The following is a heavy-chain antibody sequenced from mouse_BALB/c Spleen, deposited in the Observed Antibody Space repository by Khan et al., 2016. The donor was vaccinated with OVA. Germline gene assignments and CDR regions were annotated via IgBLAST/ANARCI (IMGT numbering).Heavy chain of an antibody. CDR3: ARLAYYYNSEGFAY. Sequence: EVQLQESGGDLVKTGGSLKLSCAASGFTFSTYGMSWVRQTPDKRLEWVATISSGGHYTYYIDSVKGRFTIYRDNAKNILYLQMTSLRSEDTAMYYCARLAYYYNSEGFAYWGQGTLVTVSA. D-gene: IGHD1-1*01. CDR1: GFTFSTYG. V-gene: IGHV5-6*01. CDR2: ISSGGHYT. J-gene: IGHJ3*01.